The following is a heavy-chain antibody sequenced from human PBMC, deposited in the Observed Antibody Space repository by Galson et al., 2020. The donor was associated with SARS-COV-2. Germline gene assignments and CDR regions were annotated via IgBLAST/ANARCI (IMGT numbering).Heavy chain of an antibody. J-gene: IGHJ4*02. Sequence: GGSLRLSCAASGFTFSNYVMTWVRQAPGKGLEWVSSVSNSGDSTYYADSVKGQFTISRDNSKNTVYLQMNTLRAEDTAIYYCSAWLGHPFDYWGQGALVTVFS. CDR3: SAWLGHPFDY. D-gene: IGHD6-19*01. CDR2: VSNSGDST. V-gene: IGHV3-23*01. CDR1: GFTFSNYV.